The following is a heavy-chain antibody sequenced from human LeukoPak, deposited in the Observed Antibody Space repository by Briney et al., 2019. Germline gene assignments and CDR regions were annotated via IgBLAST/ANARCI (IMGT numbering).Heavy chain of an antibody. CDR2: ISGSGGST. J-gene: IGHJ6*02. V-gene: IGHV3-23*01. D-gene: IGHD2-2*01. CDR3: AKDLKRSSTSDYYYYYYGMDV. CDR1: GFTFSSYA. Sequence: PGGSLRLSCAASGFTFSSYAMSWVRQAPGKGLEWVSGISGSGGSTNYADSVKGRFTISRDNSKNTLYLQMNSLRAEDTAVYYCAKDLKRSSTSDYYYYYYGMDVWGQGTTVTVSS.